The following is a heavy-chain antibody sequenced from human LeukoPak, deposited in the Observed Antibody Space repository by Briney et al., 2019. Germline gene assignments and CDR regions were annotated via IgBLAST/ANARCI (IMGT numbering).Heavy chain of an antibody. CDR1: GLPFSNYW. Sequence: SGGSLRLSCAACGLPFSNYWTLCVRQATGRGVVCVSHFNNYGNIKTCADSVKGRFTISRDNAKNTLYLQMNSLKTEDTAVYYCTTDVNGYCSGGSCYSSLLWGQGTLVTVSS. CDR3: TTDVNGYCSGGSCYSSLL. D-gene: IGHD2-15*01. V-gene: IGHV3-74*03. CDR2: FNNYGNIK. J-gene: IGHJ4*02.